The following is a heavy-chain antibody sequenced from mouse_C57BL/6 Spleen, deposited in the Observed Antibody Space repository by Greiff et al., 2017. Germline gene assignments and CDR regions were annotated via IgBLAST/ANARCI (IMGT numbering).Heavy chain of an antibody. CDR2: IYPGDGDT. Sequence: VQLQQSGPELVKPGASVKISCKASGYAFSSSWMNWVKQRPGKGLEWIGRIYPGDGDTNYNGKFKGKATLTADKSSSTAYMQLSSLTSEDSAVYFCASQIYYDYGGFAYWGQGTLVTVSA. V-gene: IGHV1-82*01. CDR3: ASQIYYDYGGFAY. D-gene: IGHD2-4*01. J-gene: IGHJ3*01. CDR1: GYAFSSSW.